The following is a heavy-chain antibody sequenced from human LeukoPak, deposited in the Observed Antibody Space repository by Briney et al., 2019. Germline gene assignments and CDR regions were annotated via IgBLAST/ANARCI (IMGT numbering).Heavy chain of an antibody. CDR3: ARVLAAAVAFDY. V-gene: IGHV1-69*05. Sequence: GASVKVSCTASGGTFSSYAIRWVRQASGQGLEWMAEILPIYGTPKYAQKFQGGVTMTRDTSISTAYMELSRLRSDDTAVYYCARVLAAAVAFDYWGQGTLVTVSS. CDR2: ILPIYGTP. CDR1: GGTFSSYA. D-gene: IGHD6-13*01. J-gene: IGHJ4*02.